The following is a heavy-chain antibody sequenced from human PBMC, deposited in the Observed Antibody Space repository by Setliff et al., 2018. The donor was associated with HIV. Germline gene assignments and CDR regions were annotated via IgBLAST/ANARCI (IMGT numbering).Heavy chain of an antibody. CDR2: INHNGGT. D-gene: IGHD3-22*01. CDR3: ASRVYYYDSNNFLREEGFDP. J-gene: IGHJ5*02. CDR1: GGSFTSYY. Sequence: PSETLSLTCAVYGGSFTSYYWTWIRQAPGKDLEWIGEINHNGGTNYNSSLNSRVTIAVDTSKDQFSLNLSTVTAADTAVYYCASRVYYYDSNNFLREEGFDPWGQGTLVTVSS. V-gene: IGHV4-34*01.